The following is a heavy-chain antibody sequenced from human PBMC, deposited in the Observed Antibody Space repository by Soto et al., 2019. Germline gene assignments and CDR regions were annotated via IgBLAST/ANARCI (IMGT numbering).Heavy chain of an antibody. D-gene: IGHD3-10*01. CDR3: ARDRPYYYGSGSYSSIDV. Sequence: SETLSLTCTASGGSISSYYWTWIRLPPGKGLEWIGYIYYSGTTNYNPSLRSRVTISVDTSKNQFSLNLSSVTAADTAVYYCARDRPYYYGSGSYSSIDVWGQGTTVTVSS. CDR1: GGSISSYY. V-gene: IGHV4-59*01. J-gene: IGHJ6*02. CDR2: IYYSGTT.